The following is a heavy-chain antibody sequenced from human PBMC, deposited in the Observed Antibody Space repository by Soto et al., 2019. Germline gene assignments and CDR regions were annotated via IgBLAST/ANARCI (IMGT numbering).Heavy chain of an antibody. CDR3: IRGFYVLDV. CDR1: GFTFSGRS. CDR2: VSPTGNDK. J-gene: IGHJ6*02. Sequence: EVQLVESGGGLVQPGGSLRLSCSASGFTFSGRSMHWVRQAPGKGLEYVSGVSPTGNDKYFTDSVKGRFTISRDNSKNTLHLQMSSLRPEDTALFYCIRGFYVLDVWGQGTTVTVSS. V-gene: IGHV3-64D*08.